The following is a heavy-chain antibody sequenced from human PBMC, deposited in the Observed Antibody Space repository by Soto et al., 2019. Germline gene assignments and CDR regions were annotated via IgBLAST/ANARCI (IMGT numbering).Heavy chain of an antibody. Sequence: QVQLVQSGAEAKKPGASVKVSCKAYGYTFTSYYIHWVRQAPGQGLEWMGIINPSGGSTTYAQKFQGRVTMTRDTSTSTVYMELSSLRSEDTAVYYCTRAPSYGAFDIWGQGTMVTVSS. D-gene: IGHD4-17*01. CDR1: GYTFTSYY. CDR2: INPSGGST. V-gene: IGHV1-46*03. J-gene: IGHJ3*02. CDR3: TRAPSYGAFDI.